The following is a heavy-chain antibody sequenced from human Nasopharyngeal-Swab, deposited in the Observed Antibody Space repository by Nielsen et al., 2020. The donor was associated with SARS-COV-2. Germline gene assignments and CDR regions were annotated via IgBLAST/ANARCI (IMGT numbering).Heavy chain of an antibody. D-gene: IGHD3-9*01. J-gene: IGHJ4*02. Sequence: SETLSLTCTVSGDSISSGGYYWSWIRQPPGKGLEWIGYIYYSGSTNYNPSLKSRVTISVDTSKNQFSLKLSSVAAADTAVYYCARETYYDILTGYQDYYFDYWGQGTLVTVSS. CDR2: IYYSGST. CDR1: GDSISSGGYY. CDR3: ARETYYDILTGYQDYYFDY. V-gene: IGHV4-61*08.